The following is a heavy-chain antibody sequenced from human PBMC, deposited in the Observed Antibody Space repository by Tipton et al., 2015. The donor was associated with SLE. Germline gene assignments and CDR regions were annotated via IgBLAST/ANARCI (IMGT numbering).Heavy chain of an antibody. Sequence: TLSLTCAVYGGSFSGYYWSWIRQTPGKGLEWIGEINPSGSTNYNPSLKSRVIISIDTSKNQFSLKLNSVTAADTAVYYCARGLGAYSSGWRYYFYYMDVWGKGTTVTVFS. J-gene: IGHJ6*03. CDR2: INPSGST. CDR1: GGSFSGYY. CDR3: ARGLGAYSSGWRYYFYYMDV. D-gene: IGHD6-19*01. V-gene: IGHV4-34*01.